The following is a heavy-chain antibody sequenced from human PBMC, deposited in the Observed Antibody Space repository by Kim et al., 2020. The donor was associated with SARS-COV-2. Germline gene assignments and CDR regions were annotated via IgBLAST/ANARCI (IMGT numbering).Heavy chain of an antibody. D-gene: IGHD2-2*01. CDR1: GFTFSDFY. V-gene: IGHV3-11*03. CDR2: ISATTDYT. CDR3: ASHSYCSSICCQAEYFQ. J-gene: IGHJ1*01. Sequence: GGSLRLSCEASGFTFSDFYMSWIRQAPGKGLEWVSYISATTDYTNYADSVKGRFTISRDNAKNSLYLQMSSLRAEDTAVYYCASHSYCSSICCQAEYFQ.